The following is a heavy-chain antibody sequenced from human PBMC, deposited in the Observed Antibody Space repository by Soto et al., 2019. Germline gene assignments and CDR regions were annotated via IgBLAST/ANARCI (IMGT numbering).Heavy chain of an antibody. CDR3: ARVNRYYDSSGYYSPNFDY. CDR2: IYYSGST. Sequence: SETLSLTCTVSGGSISSYYWSWIRQPPGKGLEWIGYIYYSGSTNYNPSLKSRVTISVDTSKNQFSLKLSSVTAADTAVYYCARVNRYYDSSGYYSPNFDYWGQGTLVTVSS. V-gene: IGHV4-59*01. D-gene: IGHD3-22*01. J-gene: IGHJ4*02. CDR1: GGSISSYY.